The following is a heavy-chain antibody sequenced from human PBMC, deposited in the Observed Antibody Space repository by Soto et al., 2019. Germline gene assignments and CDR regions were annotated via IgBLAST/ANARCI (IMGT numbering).Heavy chain of an antibody. CDR3: ARSSIAARRWFDR. Sequence: SETLSLTCAVYGGSYSGYYWSLIRHPPGKGLEWIGEIHHSGSTNYNPSLKSRVTISVDTCKNQFSLKQSSVTAADTAVYYCARSSIAARRWFDRWGQGTLVTVSS. V-gene: IGHV4-34*01. CDR1: GGSYSGYY. CDR2: IHHSGST. J-gene: IGHJ5*02. D-gene: IGHD6-6*01.